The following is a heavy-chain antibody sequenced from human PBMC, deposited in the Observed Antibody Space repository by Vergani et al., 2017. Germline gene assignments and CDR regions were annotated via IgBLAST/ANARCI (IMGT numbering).Heavy chain of an antibody. CDR1: GFTFSSYW. V-gene: IGHV3-7*01. D-gene: IGHD4-17*01. Sequence: EVQLVESGGGLVQPGGSLRLSCAASGFTFSSYWMSWVRQAPGKGLEWVANIKQDGSEKYYVDSVKGRFTISRDNAKKSLYLQMNSLRAEDTAVYYCASAIGAYGDYRYWYFDLWGRGTLVTVSS. CDR2: IKQDGSEK. J-gene: IGHJ2*01. CDR3: ASAIGAYGDYRYWYFDL.